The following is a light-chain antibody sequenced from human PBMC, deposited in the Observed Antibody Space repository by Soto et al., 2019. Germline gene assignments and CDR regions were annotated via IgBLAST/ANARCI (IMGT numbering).Light chain of an antibody. CDR1: QSIGNL. Sequence: DIQMPQSPSTLAASLGAKVTITCRASQSIGNLLAWYQQTPGRAPNLLNYDDSSSQSGVPSRFSGSGSGTEFTFTISGLQPDDFAKYFCQEFKTYPITFGQGTRLEIK. CDR2: DDS. J-gene: IGKJ5*01. V-gene: IGKV1-5*01. CDR3: QEFKTYPIT.